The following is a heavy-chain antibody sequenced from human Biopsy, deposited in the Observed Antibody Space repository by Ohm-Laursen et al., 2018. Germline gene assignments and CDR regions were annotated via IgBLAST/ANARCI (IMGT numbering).Heavy chain of an antibody. J-gene: IGHJ4*02. CDR1: SGSISSYY. D-gene: IGHD6-19*01. V-gene: IGHV4-59*08. Sequence: SETLSLTCTVSSGSISSYYWSWIRQPPGRGLEWIGYISYSGNTNYNPSLKSRVNMSVDTSKNQFSQKVYSVTAADTAIYYCATTTMDTSGWYGNYFDSWGQGALVTVSS. CDR3: ATTTMDTSGWYGNYFDS. CDR2: ISYSGNT.